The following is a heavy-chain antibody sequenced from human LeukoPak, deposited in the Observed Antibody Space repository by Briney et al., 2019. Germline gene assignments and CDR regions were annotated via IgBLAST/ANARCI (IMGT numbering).Heavy chain of an antibody. CDR3: VRDRGLGRGFDP. D-gene: IGHD3-16*01. J-gene: IGHJ5*02. V-gene: IGHV4-4*07. Sequence: IPSETLSLTCTVSGGSIRSFYWSWIRQPAGKGLEWIGRLYNNGSTNYNPSLKSRATMSLDTSKNQFSLKLNSVTAADTAFYYCVRDRGLGRGFDPWGQGTLVTVSS. CDR1: GGSIRSFY. CDR2: LYNNGST.